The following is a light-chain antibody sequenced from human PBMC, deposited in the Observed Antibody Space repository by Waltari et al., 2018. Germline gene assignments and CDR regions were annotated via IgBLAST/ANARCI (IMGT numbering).Light chain of an antibody. CDR1: QSSSNG. V-gene: IGKV1-5*03. Sequence: RGSQSSSNGLAGYQHNTGKAPNQLIYKASTLEIGVPSRFCGSGAGTEFTLTISSLQPDDFATDYCQQYNSDALLTFGGGTKVEIK. J-gene: IGKJ4*01. CDR2: KAS. CDR3: QQYNSDALLT.